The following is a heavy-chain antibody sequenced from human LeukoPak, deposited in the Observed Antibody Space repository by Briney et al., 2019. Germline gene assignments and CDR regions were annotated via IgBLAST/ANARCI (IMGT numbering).Heavy chain of an antibody. D-gene: IGHD6-13*01. CDR1: GGSISSSSYY. V-gene: IGHV4-39*01. Sequence: SETLSLTCTVSGGSISSSSYYWGWIRQPPGKGLEWIASTYYRGSTYYNPSLKSRVTISVDTSKNQFSLKLSSVTAADTAVYYCARHKYSSNYYAGMDVWGQGTTVTVSS. CDR3: ARHKYSSNYYAGMDV. CDR2: TYYRGST. J-gene: IGHJ6*02.